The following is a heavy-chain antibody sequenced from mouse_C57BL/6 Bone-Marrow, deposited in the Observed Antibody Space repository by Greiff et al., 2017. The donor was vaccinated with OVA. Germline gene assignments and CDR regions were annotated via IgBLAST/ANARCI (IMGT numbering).Heavy chain of an antibody. V-gene: IGHV1-81*01. J-gene: IGHJ1*03. Sequence: QVQLQQSGAELARPGASVKLSCKASGYTFTSYGISWVKQRTGQGLEWIGEIYPRSGNTYYNEKFKGKATLTADKSSSTAYMEPRSLTSEDSAVYVSARGYYYGRDPRYFDVWGTGTTVTVSS. CDR2: IYPRSGNT. D-gene: IGHD1-1*01. CDR1: GYTFTSYG. CDR3: ARGYYYGRDPRYFDV.